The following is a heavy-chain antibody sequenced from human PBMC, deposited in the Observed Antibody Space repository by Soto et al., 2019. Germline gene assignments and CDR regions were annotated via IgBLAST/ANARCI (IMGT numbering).Heavy chain of an antibody. Sequence: ASVKVSCKASGYTFTGYYMHWVRQAPGQGLEWMGWINPNSGGTNYAQKFQGWVTMTRDTSISTAYMELSRLRSDDTDVYYCARGSGYCSGGSCYWVDYWGQGTLVTVSS. V-gene: IGHV1-2*04. CDR1: GYTFTGYY. CDR3: ARGSGYCSGGSCYWVDY. D-gene: IGHD2-15*01. J-gene: IGHJ4*02. CDR2: INPNSGGT.